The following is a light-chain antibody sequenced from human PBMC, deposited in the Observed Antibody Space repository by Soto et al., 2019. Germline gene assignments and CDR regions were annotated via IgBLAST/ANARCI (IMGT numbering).Light chain of an antibody. Sequence: QSVLTQPASVSGSPGQSITMSGTGSTSDFGDDTYVSWYQQQPGKGTNLLIYGVTNRPSGVSNRFSGSKSGNTASLTISGLQVEDEDDYFCCSLTTTRIWVFCGGTQLTVL. CDR3: CSLTTTRIWV. V-gene: IGLV2-14*01. CDR1: TSDFGDDTY. J-gene: IGLJ3*02. CDR2: GVT.